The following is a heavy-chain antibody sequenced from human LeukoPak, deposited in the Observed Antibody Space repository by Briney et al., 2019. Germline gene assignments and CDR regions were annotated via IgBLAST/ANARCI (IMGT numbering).Heavy chain of an antibody. CDR3: ANVGHCSSTSCRGRFDP. D-gene: IGHD2-2*01. Sequence: GGTLRLSCAASAFTFSSYGMSWVRQAPGKGLEWVSAISGSGGSTYYADSVKGRFTISRDNSKNTLYLQMNSLRAEDTAVYYCANVGHCSSTSCRGRFDPWGQGTLVTVSS. CDR1: AFTFSSYG. CDR2: ISGSGGST. V-gene: IGHV3-23*01. J-gene: IGHJ5*02.